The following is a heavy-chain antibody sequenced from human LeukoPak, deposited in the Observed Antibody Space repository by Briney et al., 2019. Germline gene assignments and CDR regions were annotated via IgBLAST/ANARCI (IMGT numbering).Heavy chain of an antibody. Sequence: SETLSLTCAVSGGSISSSNWWSWVRQPPGKGLEWIGEIYHSGSTNYNPSLKSRVTISVDTSKNQFSLKLSSVTAADTAVFYCARQGPVVVPAAIWNSIPPGTAFDPWGQGTLVTVSS. J-gene: IGHJ5*02. D-gene: IGHD2-2*02. CDR2: IYHSGST. CDR3: ARQGPVVVPAAIWNSIPPGTAFDP. V-gene: IGHV4-4*02. CDR1: GGSISSSNW.